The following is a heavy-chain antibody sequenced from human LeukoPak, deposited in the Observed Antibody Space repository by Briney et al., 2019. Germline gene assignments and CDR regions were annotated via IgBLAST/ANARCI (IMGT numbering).Heavy chain of an antibody. CDR3: ARGVEPLAANTLAY. D-gene: IGHD1-14*01. CDR2: LYSDGNT. Sequence: PGGSLRLSCAASRFTVINNDMTWVRQAPGKGLEWVSVLYSDGNTRYADSVQGRFTISRDNSKNTLYLEMNSLSPDDTAVYYCARGVEPLAANTLAYWGQGTLVTVSS. CDR1: RFTVINND. J-gene: IGHJ4*02. V-gene: IGHV3-53*01.